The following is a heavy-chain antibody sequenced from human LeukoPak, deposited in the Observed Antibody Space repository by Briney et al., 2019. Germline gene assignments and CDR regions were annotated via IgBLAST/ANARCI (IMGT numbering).Heavy chain of an antibody. Sequence: ASVKVSRKASGYTFTGYYMHWVRQAPGQGLEWMGWINPNSGGTNYAQKFQGRVTMTRDTSISTAYMVLSRLRSDDTAVYYCARGRITMVRGATAPGYWGQGTLVTVSS. CDR3: ARGRITMVRGATAPGY. V-gene: IGHV1-2*02. CDR2: INPNSGGT. CDR1: GYTFTGYY. D-gene: IGHD3-10*01. J-gene: IGHJ4*02.